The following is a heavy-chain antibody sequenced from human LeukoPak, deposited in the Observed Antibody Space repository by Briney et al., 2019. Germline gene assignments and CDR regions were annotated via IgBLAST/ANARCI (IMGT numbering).Heavy chain of an antibody. CDR3: TKGATLVPQGDFEY. D-gene: IGHD2-8*02. V-gene: IGHV3-23*01. Sequence: GGSLRLSCAASGFSFSSYALNWVRQAPGKGLEWVSGISGSGDVTHCADSVGGRLTISRDNAKNTLYLQMNSLIVEDTAIYYCTKGATLVPQGDFEYWGQGTLVTVSS. CDR2: ISGSGDVT. CDR1: GFSFSSYA. J-gene: IGHJ4*02.